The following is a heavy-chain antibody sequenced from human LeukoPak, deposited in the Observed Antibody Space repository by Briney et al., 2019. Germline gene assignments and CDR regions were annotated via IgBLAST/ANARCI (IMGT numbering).Heavy chain of an antibody. Sequence: ASVKVSCKASGYTFTGYYMHWVRQAPGQGLEWMGWINPNSGGTNYAQKFQGRVTMTEDTSTDTAYMELSSLRSEDTAVYYCATASGSYYGPTDYWGQGTLVTVSS. J-gene: IGHJ4*02. V-gene: IGHV1-2*02. CDR3: ATASGSYYGPTDY. CDR1: GYTFTGYY. CDR2: INPNSGGT. D-gene: IGHD1-26*01.